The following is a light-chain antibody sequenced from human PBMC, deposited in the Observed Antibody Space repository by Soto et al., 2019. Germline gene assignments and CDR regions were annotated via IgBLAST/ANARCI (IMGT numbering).Light chain of an antibody. V-gene: IGLV2-14*03. CDR2: DVS. Sequence: QSALTQPASVSGSPGQSITISCTGTSSDVGGYNYVSWYQQHPGKAPKLTIYDVSNRPSGVSNRFSGSKSDNTASLTISGLQAEDEADYYRSSYTSSSTVLFGGGTKVTVL. CDR3: SSYTSSSTVL. J-gene: IGLJ2*01. CDR1: SSDVGGYNY.